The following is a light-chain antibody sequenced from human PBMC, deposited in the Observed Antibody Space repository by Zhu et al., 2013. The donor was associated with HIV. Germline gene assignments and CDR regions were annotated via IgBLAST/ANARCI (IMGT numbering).Light chain of an antibody. J-gene: IGLJ2*01. CDR3: GSWDSSLNVVL. Sequence: TQPHSVSVATAQMARITCGGNNIGNNFVSWYQQVPGTAPKLLVNDNNKRPSGIPDRFSGSKSGTSATLGIAGLQTADEANYYCGSWDSSLNVVLFGGGTKLTVL. CDR2: DNN. CDR1: NIGNNF. V-gene: IGLV1-51*01.